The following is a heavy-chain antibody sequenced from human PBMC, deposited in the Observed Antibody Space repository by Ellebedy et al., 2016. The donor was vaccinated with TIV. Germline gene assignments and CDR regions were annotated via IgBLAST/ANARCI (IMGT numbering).Heavy chain of an antibody. CDR2: ISYDGDTK. J-gene: IGHJ4*02. CDR1: GFSFSSYA. V-gene: IGHV3-30-3*01. D-gene: IGHD2-8*02. Sequence: PGGSLRLSCAASGFSFSSYAMHWVRQAPGKGLEWVAVISYDGDTKYYGDSVKGRFTISRDSYKSTLDLQMNSLSPEDTAVYYCTRDVCTGLTCYLDQWGQGTLVTVSP. CDR3: TRDVCTGLTCYLDQ.